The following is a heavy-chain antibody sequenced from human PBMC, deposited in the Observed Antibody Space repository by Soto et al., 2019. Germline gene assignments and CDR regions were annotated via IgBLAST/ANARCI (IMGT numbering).Heavy chain of an antibody. Sequence: EVQLVESGGGLVQPGGSLRLSCAASGFTFSSYNMNWVRQAPGKGLEWGSYITSSSSTVYYADSVKGRFTISRDNAKNSLYLQMNSLRVEDTAVYYCARDGSGYDRGDYWGQGTLVTVSS. V-gene: IGHV3-48*01. D-gene: IGHD5-12*01. CDR3: ARDGSGYDRGDY. CDR2: ITSSSSTV. J-gene: IGHJ4*02. CDR1: GFTFSSYN.